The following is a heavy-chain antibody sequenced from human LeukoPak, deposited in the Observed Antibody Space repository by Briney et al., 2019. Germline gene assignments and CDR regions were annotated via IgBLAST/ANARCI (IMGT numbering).Heavy chain of an antibody. CDR1: GFTLNIYA. Sequence: QAGGSLRLSCVISGFTLNIYAMHWVRQGPGKGLEYVSAITANARSKYHADSVRGRFTISRDNSKDTLYLQMGSLRPEDTAVYYCARGPPSYFYMDVWGKGTTVTISS. J-gene: IGHJ6*03. CDR2: ITANARSK. CDR3: ARGPPSYFYMDV. V-gene: IGHV3-64*02.